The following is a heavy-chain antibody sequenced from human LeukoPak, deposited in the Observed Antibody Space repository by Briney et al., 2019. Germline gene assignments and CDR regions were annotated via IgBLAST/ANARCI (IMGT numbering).Heavy chain of an antibody. J-gene: IGHJ4*02. Sequence: SGGSLRLSCAASGFIVSSNYMSWVRQAPGKGLEWVSTIYSGGRTYYADSVKGRFTISRDNSKNTLYLQMNSLRAEDTAVYYCARDGAGYSSGWYSDYWGQGTLVTVSS. V-gene: IGHV3-66*01. D-gene: IGHD6-19*01. CDR1: GFIVSSNY. CDR3: ARDGAGYSSGWYSDY. CDR2: IYSGGRT.